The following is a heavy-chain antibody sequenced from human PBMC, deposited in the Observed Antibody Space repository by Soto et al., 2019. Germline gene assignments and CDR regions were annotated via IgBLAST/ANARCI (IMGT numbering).Heavy chain of an antibody. CDR3: AKDQGYGEEVITTFLDY. CDR2: ISYDGSNK. D-gene: IGHD3-22*01. Sequence: QSGGSLRLSCAASGFTFSSYGMHWVRQSPGKGLEWVAVISYDGSNKYYADSVKGRFTISRDNSKNTLYLQMNSLRAEDTAVYYCAKDQGYGEEVITTFLDYWGQGTLVTVSS. CDR1: GFTFSSYG. V-gene: IGHV3-30*18. J-gene: IGHJ4*02.